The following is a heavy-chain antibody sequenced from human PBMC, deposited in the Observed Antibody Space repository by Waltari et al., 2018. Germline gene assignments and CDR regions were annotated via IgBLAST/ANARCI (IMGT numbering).Heavy chain of an antibody. CDR1: GFTFSIYA. D-gene: IGHD6-13*01. CDR2: ISGSGGST. V-gene: IGHV3-23*01. J-gene: IGHJ6*02. Sequence: EVQLLESGGGLVQPGGSLSLSCAASGFTFSIYAMTWVRQAPGKGLEWVSAISGSGGSTYYEDSVKGRFTISRDNSKNTLYLQMNSLRAEDTAVYYCAKPAAAGYYYYYGMDVWGQGTTVTVSS. CDR3: AKPAAAGYYYYYGMDV.